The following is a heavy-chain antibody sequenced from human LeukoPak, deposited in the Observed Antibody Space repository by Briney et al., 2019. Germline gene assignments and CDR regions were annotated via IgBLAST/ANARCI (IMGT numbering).Heavy chain of an antibody. J-gene: IGHJ3*02. CDR2: INPNSGGT. D-gene: IGHD3-16*01. V-gene: IGHV1-2*02. Sequence: ASVKVSCKASGYTSTGYYMHWVRQAHGQGLEWMGWINPNSGGTNYARKFQGRVTMTRDTSISTAYMELSRLRSDDTAVYYCARDFFMITFGGVINDAFDIWGQGTMVTVSS. CDR1: GYTSTGYY. CDR3: ARDFFMITFGGVINDAFDI.